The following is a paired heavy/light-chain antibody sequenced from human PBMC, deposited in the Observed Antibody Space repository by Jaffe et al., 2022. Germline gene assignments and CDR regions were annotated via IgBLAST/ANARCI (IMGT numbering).Heavy chain of an antibody. CDR1: GYTFTGYY. CDR3: AREYSTSTTWYKAFDF. J-gene: IGHJ3*01. CDR2: INTNDGST. V-gene: IGHV1-2*02. Sequence: QVRLVQSGAEVKTPGASVKVSCKASGYTFTGYYLHWVRQAPGQGLEWMALINTNDGSTDYAPSFQGRVTTTRDTAISTAYMDLSSLRSDDTAVYYCAREYSTSTTWYKAFDFWGQGTLVTVSS. D-gene: IGHD2-2*01.
Light chain of an antibody. CDR2: GAS. CDR1: QSVTGNY. CDR3: QQRGGSPTYT. J-gene: IGKJ2*01. Sequence: EIVLTQSPGTLSLSPGEGATLSCRASQSVTGNYLAWYQQKLGQAPRLLIYGASTRASGIPDRFSGSGSGTDFSLTISRLEPEDFGVYYCQQRGGSPTYTFGQGTRLEIK. V-gene: IGKV3-20*01.